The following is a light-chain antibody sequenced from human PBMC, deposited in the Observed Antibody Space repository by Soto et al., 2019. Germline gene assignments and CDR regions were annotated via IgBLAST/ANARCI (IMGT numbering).Light chain of an antibody. V-gene: IGLV2-14*01. Sequence: QSVLTQPASVSGSPGQSITISCTGTSSDVGGYNYVSWYQQHPGKAPKLMIYEVSNRPSGVSNRFSGSKSGNTASLTISGLQAEDEADYYCGSYTSSSTLYYVFGTGTKVTVL. J-gene: IGLJ1*01. CDR1: SSDVGGYNY. CDR2: EVS. CDR3: GSYTSSSTLYYV.